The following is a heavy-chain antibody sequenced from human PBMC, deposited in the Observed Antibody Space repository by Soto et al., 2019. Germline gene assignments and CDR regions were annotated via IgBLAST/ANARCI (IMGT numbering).Heavy chain of an antibody. CDR2: IYYSGST. Sequence: PSETLSLTCTVSGGSVSSGSYYWSWIRQPPGKGLEWIGYIYYSGSTNYNPSLKSRVTISVDTSKNQFSLKLSSVTAADTAVYYCAVAAPRPSWFDPWGQGTLVTVSS. D-gene: IGHD6-6*01. CDR3: AVAAPRPSWFDP. CDR1: GGSVSSGSYY. J-gene: IGHJ5*02. V-gene: IGHV4-61*01.